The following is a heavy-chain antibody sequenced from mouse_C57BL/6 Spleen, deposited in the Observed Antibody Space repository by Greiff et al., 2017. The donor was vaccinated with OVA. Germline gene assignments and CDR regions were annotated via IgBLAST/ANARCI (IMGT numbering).Heavy chain of an antibody. CDR2: ISDGGSYT. Sequence: EVQVVESGGGLVKPGGSLKLSCAASGFTFSSYAMSWVRQTPEKRLEWVATISDGGSYTYYPDNVKGRFTISRDNAKNNLYLQMSHLKSEDTAMYYCARDRPYSNYETWFAYWGQGTLVTVSA. D-gene: IGHD2-5*01. J-gene: IGHJ3*01. V-gene: IGHV5-4*01. CDR3: ARDRPYSNYETWFAY. CDR1: GFTFSSYA.